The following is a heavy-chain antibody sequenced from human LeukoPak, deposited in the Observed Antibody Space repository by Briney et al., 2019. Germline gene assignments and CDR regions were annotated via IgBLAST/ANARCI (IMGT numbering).Heavy chain of an antibody. CDR1: GGSFSGYY. D-gene: IGHD6-13*01. J-gene: IGHJ4*02. V-gene: IGHV4-34*01. CDR3: PRGLIAAAGTPSD. CDR2: INHSGST. Sequence: SETLSLTCAVYGGSFSGYYWSWIRQPPGKGLEWIGEINHSGSTNYNPSLKSRVTISVDTSKNQFSLKLRSVTASDTAVYYCPRGLIAAAGTPSDWGQRTLFTVYS.